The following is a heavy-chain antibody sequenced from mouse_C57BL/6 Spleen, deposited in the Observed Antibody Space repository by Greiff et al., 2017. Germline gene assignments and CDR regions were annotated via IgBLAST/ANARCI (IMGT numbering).Heavy chain of an antibody. J-gene: IGHJ2*01. CDR1: GYSITSGYY. Sequence: EVQVVESGPGLVKPSQSLSLTCSVTGYSITSGYYWNWIRQFPGNKLEWMGYISYDGSNNYNPSLKNRISITRDTSKNQFFLKLNSVTTEDTATYYCARSPLSYFDYWGQGTTLTVSS. V-gene: IGHV3-6*01. CDR3: ARSPLSYFDY. D-gene: IGHD6-1*01. CDR2: ISYDGSN.